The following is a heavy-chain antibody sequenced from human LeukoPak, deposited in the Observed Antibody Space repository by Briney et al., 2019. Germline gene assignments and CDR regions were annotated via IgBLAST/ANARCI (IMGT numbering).Heavy chain of an antibody. CDR2: IYYSGSA. D-gene: IGHD6-6*01. J-gene: IGHJ4*02. Sequence: PSQTLSLTCTVSGVSISSGSYYWSWIRQPAGKGLEWIGYIYYSGSANYNPSLKSRVTISVDTSKNQFSLKLSSVTAADTAVYYCARQEYSREYYFDYWGQGTLVTVSS. CDR3: ARQEYSREYYFDY. CDR1: GVSISSGSYY. V-gene: IGHV4-61*09.